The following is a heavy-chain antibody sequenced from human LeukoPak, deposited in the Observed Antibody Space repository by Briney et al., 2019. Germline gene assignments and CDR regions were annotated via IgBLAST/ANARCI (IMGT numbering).Heavy chain of an antibody. CDR3: ASERGAIDY. J-gene: IGHJ4*02. D-gene: IGHD3-10*01. V-gene: IGHV4-34*01. Sequence: SETLSFTCAVYGGSFSGYYWSWIRQPPGKGLEWIGEINHSGSTNYNPSLKSRVTISVDTSKNQFSLKLSSVTAADTAVYYCASERGAIDYWGQGTLVTVSS. CDR2: INHSGST. CDR1: GGSFSGYY.